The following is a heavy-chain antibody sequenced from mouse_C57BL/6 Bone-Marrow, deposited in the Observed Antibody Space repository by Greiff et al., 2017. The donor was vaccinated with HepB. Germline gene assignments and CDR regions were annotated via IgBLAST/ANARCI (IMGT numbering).Heavy chain of an antibody. CDR2: ISNGGGST. CDR1: GFTFSDYY. Sequence: EVKVVESGGGLVQPGGSLKLSCAASGFTFSDYYMYWVRQTPEKRLEWVAYISNGGGSTYYPDTVKGRFTISRDNAKNTLYLQMSRLKSEDTAMYYCARQAYSNSFDYWGQGTTLTVSS. V-gene: IGHV5-12*01. J-gene: IGHJ2*01. CDR3: ARQAYSNSFDY. D-gene: IGHD2-5*01.